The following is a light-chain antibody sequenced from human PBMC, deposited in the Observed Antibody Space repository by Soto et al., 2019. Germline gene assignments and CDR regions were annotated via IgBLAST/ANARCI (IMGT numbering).Light chain of an antibody. Sequence: DSQMTQSPSYLSASVGDRVTITCRASQGIGNDLGWYQQKPGKAPKRLIYAASSLQSGVPSRFSGSGSGTDFTLTISSLQPEDSATYYCLQHNSYPRTFGQGTKVEVK. V-gene: IGKV1-17*01. CDR2: AAS. CDR3: LQHNSYPRT. CDR1: QGIGND. J-gene: IGKJ1*01.